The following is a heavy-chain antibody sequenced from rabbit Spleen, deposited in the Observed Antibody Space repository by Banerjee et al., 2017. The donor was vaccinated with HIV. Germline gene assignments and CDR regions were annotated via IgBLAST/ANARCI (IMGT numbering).Heavy chain of an antibody. CDR1: GFDFTNYY. CDR3: ARCYIFYGMEL. Sequence: QLTETGGGLVQPGGSLTLSCKASGFDFTNYYISWVRQAPGKGLEWIGIIYAAKGSTDYASWVNGRFTISSDNAQSTVDLKMTSLTAADTATYFCARCYIFYGMELWGPGTIVTVS. V-gene: IGHV1S7*01. D-gene: IGHD1-1*01. J-gene: IGHJ6*01. CDR2: IYAAKGST.